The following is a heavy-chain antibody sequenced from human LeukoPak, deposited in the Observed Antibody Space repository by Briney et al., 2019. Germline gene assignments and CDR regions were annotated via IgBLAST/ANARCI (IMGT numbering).Heavy chain of an antibody. CDR3: ARDGRVAGYDVGEWFDP. D-gene: IGHD6-19*01. V-gene: IGHV3-48*01. CDR2: ISSSSSTI. CDR1: GFTFSSYS. Sequence: PGGSLRLSCAASGFTFSSYSMNWVRQAPGKGLEWVSYISSSSSTICYADSVKGRFTISRDNAKNSLYLQMNSLRAEDTAVYYCARDGRVAGYDVGEWFDPWGQGTPVTVSS. J-gene: IGHJ5*02.